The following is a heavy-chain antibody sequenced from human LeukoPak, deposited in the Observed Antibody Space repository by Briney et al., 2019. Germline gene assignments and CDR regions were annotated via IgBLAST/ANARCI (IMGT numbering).Heavy chain of an antibody. CDR2: IKQDGSEK. D-gene: IGHD1-26*01. CDR3: ARAGATTMSRAFDI. Sequence: GGSLRLSCAASGFTFSSYWMSWVRQAPGKGLEWVANIKQDGSEKYYVDSVKGRFTISRDNAKNSLYLQMNSLRAEDTAVYYCARAGATTMSRAFDIWGQGTMVTVSS. CDR1: GFTFSSYW. V-gene: IGHV3-7*04. J-gene: IGHJ3*02.